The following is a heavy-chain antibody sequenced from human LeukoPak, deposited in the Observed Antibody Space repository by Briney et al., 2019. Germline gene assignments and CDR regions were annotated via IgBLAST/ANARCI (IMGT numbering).Heavy chain of an antibody. V-gene: IGHV4-59*10. CDR2: IYSSGNT. D-gene: IGHD3-3*01. CDR3: ARVALITIHENDAFDI. J-gene: IGHJ3*02. CDR1: GGSFSGYY. Sequence: SETLSLTCAVYGGSFSGYYWSWIRQPAGKGLEWIGHIYSSGNTKYNPSLKSRLTMSIDSSKNQFSLILTSVTAADTAVYYCARVALITIHENDAFDIWGQGTVVTVSS.